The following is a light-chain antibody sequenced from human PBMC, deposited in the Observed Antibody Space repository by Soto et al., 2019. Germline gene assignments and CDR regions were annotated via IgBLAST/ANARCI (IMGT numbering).Light chain of an antibody. J-gene: IGKJ1*01. CDR3: QQFNSWPRT. V-gene: IGKV3-15*01. CDR1: QSVSGN. Sequence: IVMTQSPATVSGSPGERVTLSCRASQSVSGNVAWYHQKPGQPPRLLVYGASTTATDIPARFFGSGSETDFTLTITRLQSVDFGIYYCQQFNSWPRTFGQGTKVELK. CDR2: GAS.